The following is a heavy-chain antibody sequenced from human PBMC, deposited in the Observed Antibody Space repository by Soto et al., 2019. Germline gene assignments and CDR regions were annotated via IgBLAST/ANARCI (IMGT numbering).Heavy chain of an antibody. D-gene: IGHD5-12*01. J-gene: IGHJ5*02. CDR2: ISYSRMT. CDR3: ATYSYLLDTSGYHDL. V-gene: IGHV4-39*01. CDR1: GGSMRRSSYY. Sequence: QLHLQESGPGLVSPSETLSLNCTVSGGSMRRSSYYWGWIRQTPGTGLEWIASISYSRMTYYRHSLKGRVAISLDRSKNQFSLRLHSVTAADTALYYCATYSYLLDTSGYHDLWGQGLQVTVSS.